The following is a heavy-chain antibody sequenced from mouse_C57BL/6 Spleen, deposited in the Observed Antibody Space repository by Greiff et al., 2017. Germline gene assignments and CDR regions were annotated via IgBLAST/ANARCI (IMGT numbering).Heavy chain of an antibody. D-gene: IGHD2-4*01. CDR3: ARHGADYDGADWYFDV. J-gene: IGHJ1*03. V-gene: IGHV5-12*01. CDR2: ISNGGGST. CDR1: GFTFSDYY. Sequence: EVQLVESGGGLVQPGGSLKLSCAASGFTFSDYYMYWVRQTPEKRLEWVAYISNGGGSTYYPDTVKGRFTISRDNAKNTLYLQMSRLKSEDTAMYYCARHGADYDGADWYFDVWGTGTTVTVSS.